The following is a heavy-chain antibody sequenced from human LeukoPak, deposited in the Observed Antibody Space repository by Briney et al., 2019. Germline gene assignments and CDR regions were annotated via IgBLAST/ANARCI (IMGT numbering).Heavy chain of an antibody. CDR3: ARGSMTTVTTYMNY. Sequence: GESLKISCKGSGYSFTSYWIGLVRQMPGKGLEWRGIIYPGYSDTRYSPPFQGQVTISADKSISPAYLQWSSLKASDTAMYYCARGSMTTVTTYMNYWGQGTLVTVSS. J-gene: IGHJ4*02. D-gene: IGHD4-11*01. V-gene: IGHV5-51*01. CDR2: IYPGYSDT. CDR1: GYSFTSYW.